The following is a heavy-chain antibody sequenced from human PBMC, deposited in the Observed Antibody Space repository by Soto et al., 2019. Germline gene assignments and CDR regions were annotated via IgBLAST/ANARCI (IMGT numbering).Heavy chain of an antibody. CDR1: GYTFSTYA. CDR3: ARGKGMEENYYYYGMDV. V-gene: IGHV1-3*01. D-gene: IGHD1-1*01. CDR2: INGGNGHT. Sequence: ASVKVSCKASGYTFSTYALHWVRQAPGQGLEWMGWINGGNGHTRYSQKFKDRVTISRDTPACTAYMELSGLRSEDTAVYYCARGKGMEENYYYYGMDVWGQGTTVTVSS. J-gene: IGHJ6*02.